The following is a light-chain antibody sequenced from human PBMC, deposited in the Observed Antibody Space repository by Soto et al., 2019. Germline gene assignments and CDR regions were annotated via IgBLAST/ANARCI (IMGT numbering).Light chain of an antibody. V-gene: IGLV1-47*01. CDR2: RNN. J-gene: IGLJ1*01. CDR3: AEGDDSLGGGF. CDR1: SSNIGSNY. Sequence: QSVLTQPPSASGTPGQRVTISCSGSSSNIGSNYVYWYQQLPGTAPKLLIYRNNQRPSGVPDRFSGSKSGASASLAISGLRSEGGADYLCAEGDDSLGGGFFGTGTKVTVL.